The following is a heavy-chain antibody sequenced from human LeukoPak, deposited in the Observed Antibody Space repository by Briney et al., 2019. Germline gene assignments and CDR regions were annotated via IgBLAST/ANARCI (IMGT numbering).Heavy chain of an antibody. D-gene: IGHD3/OR15-3a*01. V-gene: IGHV1-8*01. J-gene: IGHJ3*02. CDR2: MNPNSGNT. CDR3: ARGDWVLDAFDI. CDR1: GYTFTSYD. Sequence: ASVKVSCKASGYTFTSYDINWVRQATGQGLEWMGWMNPNSGNTGYAQKFQGRVTMTRNTSISTAYMELSSLRSEDTAVYYCARGDWVLDAFDIWGQGTMVTVSS.